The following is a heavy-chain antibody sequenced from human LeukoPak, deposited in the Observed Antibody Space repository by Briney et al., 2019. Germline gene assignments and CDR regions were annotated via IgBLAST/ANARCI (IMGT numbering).Heavy chain of an antibody. D-gene: IGHD2-2*01. CDR1: GFTVSSNY. Sequence: GGSLRLSCAASGFTVSSNYMSWVRQAPGKGLEWVSVIYSGGSTYYADSVKGRFTISRDNSKNTLYLQMNSLRAEDTAVYYCAREQGYCSSTSCYHSDYWGQGTLVTVSS. CDR2: IYSGGST. CDR3: AREQGYCSSTSCYHSDY. J-gene: IGHJ4*02. V-gene: IGHV3-66*01.